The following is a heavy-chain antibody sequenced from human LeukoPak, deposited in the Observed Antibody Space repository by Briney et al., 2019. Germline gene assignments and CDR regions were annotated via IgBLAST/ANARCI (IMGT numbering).Heavy chain of an antibody. CDR1: GYSFTDYY. CDR2: INANRGGT. D-gene: IGHD3-9*01. J-gene: IGHJ4*02. V-gene: IGHV1-2*02. Sequence: ASVKVSCKASGYSFTDYYLHWVRQAPGQGLEWMGWINANRGGTNYAQKFQGRVTMTRDTSISTAYMELSRLRSDDTAVYYCARETYSNILTGTDYWGPGTLVTVSS. CDR3: ARETYSNILTGTDY.